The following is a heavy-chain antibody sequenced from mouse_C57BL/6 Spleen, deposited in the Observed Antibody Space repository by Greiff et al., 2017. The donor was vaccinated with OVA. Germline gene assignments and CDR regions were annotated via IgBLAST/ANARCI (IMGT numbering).Heavy chain of an antibody. CDR3: ARVRGGWLLRGAMDD. J-gene: IGHJ4*01. V-gene: IGHV1-22*01. CDR1: GYTFTDYN. D-gene: IGHD2-3*01. Sequence: VQLKESGPELVKPGASVKMSCKASGYTFTDYNMHWVKQSHGKSLEWIGYINPNNGGTSYNQKFKGKATLTVNKSSSTAYMELRSLTSEDSAVYYCARVRGGWLLRGAMDDWGQGTSVTVSS. CDR2: INPNNGGT.